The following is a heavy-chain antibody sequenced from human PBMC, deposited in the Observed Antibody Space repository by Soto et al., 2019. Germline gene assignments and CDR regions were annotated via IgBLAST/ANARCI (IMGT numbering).Heavy chain of an antibody. CDR2: IWYDGSNK. Sequence: HPGGSLRLSCAASGFTFSSYGMHWVRQAPGKGLEWVAVIWYDGSNKYYADSVKGRFTISRDNSKNTLYLQMNSLRAEDTAVYYCARGNHYDILTGYYGYYGMDVWGQGTTVTVSS. J-gene: IGHJ6*02. CDR1: GFTFSSYG. D-gene: IGHD3-9*01. V-gene: IGHV3-33*01. CDR3: ARGNHYDILTGYYGYYGMDV.